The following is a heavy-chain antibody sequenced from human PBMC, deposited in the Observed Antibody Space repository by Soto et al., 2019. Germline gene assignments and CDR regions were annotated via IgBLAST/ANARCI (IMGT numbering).Heavy chain of an antibody. CDR2: INPNSGCT. CDR1: GYTFTGYY. D-gene: IGHD2-15*01. Sequence: ASVKASFKASGYTFTGYYMHWLRQAPGQGLEWMGWINPNSGCTNYAQKFQGWVTMTRDTSISTAYMELSRLRSDDTAVYYCARGASYYSMYYYNAGMDDWDQETTVTVSS. CDR3: ARGASYYSMYYYNAGMDD. V-gene: IGHV1-2*04. J-gene: IGHJ6*02.